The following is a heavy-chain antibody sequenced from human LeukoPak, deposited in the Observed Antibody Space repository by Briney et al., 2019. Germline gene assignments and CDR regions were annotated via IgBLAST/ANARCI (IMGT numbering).Heavy chain of an antibody. CDR2: ISWNSGSI. CDR1: GFTFDDYA. J-gene: IGHJ4*02. D-gene: IGHD6-13*01. CDR3: AKDSIAAQRGWFDY. Sequence: SLRLSCAASGFTFDDYAMHWVRQAPGKGLEWVSGISWNSGSIGYADSVKGRFTISRDNAKNSLYLQMNSLRAEDTAVYYCAKDSIAAQRGWFDYWGQGTLVTVSS. V-gene: IGHV3-9*01.